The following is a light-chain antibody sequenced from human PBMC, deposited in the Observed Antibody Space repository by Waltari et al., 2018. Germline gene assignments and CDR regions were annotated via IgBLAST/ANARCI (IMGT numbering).Light chain of an antibody. CDR2: RAS. Sequence: EVVMTQSPATRSVSPWERVSLSCRASQRAKTSLAWYQQTPGQAPRLLIYRASTRAAGVPDRFSGSGSGTEFTLTISSLQSEDSAIYYCQQYNIWPWTFGPGTNVDIK. CDR3: QQYNIWPWT. J-gene: IGKJ1*01. CDR1: QRAKTS. V-gene: IGKV3D-15*01.